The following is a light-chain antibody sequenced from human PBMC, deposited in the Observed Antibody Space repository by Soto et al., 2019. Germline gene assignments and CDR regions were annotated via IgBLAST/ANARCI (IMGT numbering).Light chain of an antibody. J-gene: IGKJ2*01. CDR2: GAS. V-gene: IGKV3-20*01. CDR1: QSVGSSY. CDR3: QQYGSSPPVYT. Sequence: EIVLTQSPGTLSLSPGERATLSCRASQSVGSSYIAWYQQKPGQSPRLLIYGASSRATGIPDRFSGSGSGTDFALTISRLEPEDFAVYYWQQYGSSPPVYTFGQGTKLEIK.